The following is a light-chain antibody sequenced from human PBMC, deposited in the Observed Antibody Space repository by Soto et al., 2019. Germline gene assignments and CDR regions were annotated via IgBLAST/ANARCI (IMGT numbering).Light chain of an antibody. CDR3: QQYDQWPIT. CDR1: QSVTNN. Sequence: EIVLTQSPGTLSLSPGERATLSCRASQSVTNNQFAWFRQKPGQAPRLLIYGASNRATGIPDRFSGSGSGTEFSFTVTSLQSEDFAVYYCQQYDQWPITFGQGTRLEIK. CDR2: GAS. J-gene: IGKJ5*01. V-gene: IGKV3D-15*01.